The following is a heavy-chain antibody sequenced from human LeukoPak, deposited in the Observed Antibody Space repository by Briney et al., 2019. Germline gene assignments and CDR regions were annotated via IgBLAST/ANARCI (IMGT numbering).Heavy chain of an antibody. CDR2: IYYSGST. V-gene: IGHV4-59*01. CDR1: GGSISSYY. CDR3: ARESGYDRDFDY. D-gene: IGHD5-12*01. J-gene: IGHJ4*02. Sequence: SETLSLTCTVSGGSISSYYWSWIRQPPGKGLEWIGYIYYSGSTNYNPSLKSRVTISVATSKNQFSLKLSSVTAADTAVYYCARESGYDRDFDYWGQGTLVTVSS.